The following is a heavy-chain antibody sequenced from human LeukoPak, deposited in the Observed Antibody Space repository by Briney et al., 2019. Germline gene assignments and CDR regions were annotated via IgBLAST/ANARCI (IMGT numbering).Heavy chain of an antibody. V-gene: IGHV1-18*01. D-gene: IGHD4-17*01. J-gene: IGHJ4*02. Sequence: ASVKVSCKASGYTFTSYGISWVRQAPGQGLEWMGWISAYNGNTNYAQKLQGRVTLTRDMSTTTVYMELNSLRSEDTAIYYCARVWEAVAGNYGVIDYWGQGTLVTVSS. CDR3: ARVWEAVAGNYGVIDY. CDR2: ISAYNGNT. CDR1: GYTFTSYG.